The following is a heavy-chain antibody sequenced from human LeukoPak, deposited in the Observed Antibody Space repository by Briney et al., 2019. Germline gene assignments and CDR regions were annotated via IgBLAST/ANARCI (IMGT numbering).Heavy chain of an antibody. V-gene: IGHV3-53*01. D-gene: IGHD2/OR15-2a*01. CDR2: IYSGGTT. J-gene: IGHJ4*02. CDR1: GFTASTNH. Sequence: GGSLRLSCAAPGFTASTNHLSWVRQAPGKGLEWVSVIYSGGTTYYSDSVKGRFTVYRDNSKTMLYLQMDSLRVEYTAVFFCARLLPPYDNGHGPFDSWGGGTLVTVSP. CDR3: ARLLPPYDNGHGPFDS.